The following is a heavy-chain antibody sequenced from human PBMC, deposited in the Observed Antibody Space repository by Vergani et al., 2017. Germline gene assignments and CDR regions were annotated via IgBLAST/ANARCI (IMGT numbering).Heavy chain of an antibody. Sequence: QVQLVQSGAEVKKPGASVKVSCKASGYTFTSYGISWVRQAPGQGLEWMGRIIPILGIANYAQKFQGRVTITADKSTSTAYMELSSLRSEDTAVYYCASGLGELSSIDYWGQGTLVTVSS. J-gene: IGHJ4*02. CDR1: GYTFTSYG. CDR3: ASGLGELSSIDY. D-gene: IGHD3-16*02. CDR2: IIPILGIA. V-gene: IGHV1-69*04.